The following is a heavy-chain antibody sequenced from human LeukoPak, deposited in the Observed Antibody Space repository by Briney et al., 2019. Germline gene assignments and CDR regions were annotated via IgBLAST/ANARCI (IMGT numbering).Heavy chain of an antibody. D-gene: IGHD6-19*01. CDR2: INPSGGST. V-gene: IGHV1-46*01. J-gene: IGHJ4*02. Sequence: GASVKVSCKASGYTFTSYYMHWVRQAPGQGLEWMGIINPSGGSTSYAQKFQGRVTMTEDTSTDTAYMELSSLRSEDTAVYYCATAPPSSGWAFFDYWGQGTLVTVSS. CDR3: ATAPPSSGWAFFDY. CDR1: GYTFTSYY.